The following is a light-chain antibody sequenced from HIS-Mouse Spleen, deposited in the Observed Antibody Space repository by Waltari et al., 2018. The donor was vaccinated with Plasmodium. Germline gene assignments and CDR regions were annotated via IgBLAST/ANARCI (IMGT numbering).Light chain of an antibody. Sequence: EIVLTQSPGTLSLSPGERATLSCRASQSVSSSYLAWYQQKPGQAPRLLIYGASSRATSIPDRFSGSGSGTDFTLTISRLEPEDFAVYYCQQYGSSGTFGQGTKVEIK. CDR1: QSVSSSY. CDR3: QQYGSSGT. CDR2: GAS. J-gene: IGKJ1*01. V-gene: IGKV3-20*01.